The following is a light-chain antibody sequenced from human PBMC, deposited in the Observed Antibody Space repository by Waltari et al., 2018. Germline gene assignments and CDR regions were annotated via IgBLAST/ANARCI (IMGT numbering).Light chain of an antibody. V-gene: IGLV1-40*01. Sequence: QSVLTQPPSVSGAPGQRVTISCTGSGSNIGAGYDQNWSQQLPGKAPRILINGVNILPLGVPDLFFGSQSGTSASLAITGLQAEDEGDYYCQSYATSLSVVFGGGTKLTVL. CDR2: GVN. CDR1: GSNIGAGYD. CDR3: QSYATSLSVV. J-gene: IGLJ2*01.